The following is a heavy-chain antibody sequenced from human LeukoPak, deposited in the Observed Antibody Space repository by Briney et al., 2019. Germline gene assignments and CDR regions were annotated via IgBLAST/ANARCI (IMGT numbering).Heavy chain of an antibody. Sequence: GGSLRLSCAASGFIVSSKHMNWVRQAPGKGLEWVSVIYSGGGTYYAASVKGRFTISRDNSKNTLYLQMNSLRDEDTALYYCAKAGIGVVGYFDYWGQGTLVTVSS. CDR3: AKAGIGVVGYFDY. V-gene: IGHV3-53*01. CDR2: IYSGGGT. D-gene: IGHD6-19*01. J-gene: IGHJ4*02. CDR1: GFIVSSKH.